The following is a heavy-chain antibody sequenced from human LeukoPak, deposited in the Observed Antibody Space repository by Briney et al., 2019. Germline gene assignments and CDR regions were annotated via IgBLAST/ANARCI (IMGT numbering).Heavy chain of an antibody. D-gene: IGHD3-9*01. CDR3: ARVLRYLDWSGEDY. J-gene: IGHJ4*02. CDR2: MNPNSGNI. V-gene: IGHV1-8*03. CDR1: GYTFTSYD. Sequence: ASVKVSCKASGYTFTSYDINWVRQATGQGLEWMGWMNPNSGNIGYAQKFQGRVTITRSTSISTAYMELSSLRSEDTAVYYCARVLRYLDWSGEDYWGQGTLVTVSS.